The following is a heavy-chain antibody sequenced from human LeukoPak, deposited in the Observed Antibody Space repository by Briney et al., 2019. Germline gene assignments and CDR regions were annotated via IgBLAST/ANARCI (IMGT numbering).Heavy chain of an antibody. Sequence: GGSLRLSCAASGFTVSFNYMNWVRQAPGKGLEWVSVIYSGGNTYYADSVKGRFTISRHNSEDTVYLQMNSLRPEDTAVYYCARGPVSTIWGNWFDPWGQGALVTVSS. D-gene: IGHD6-13*01. CDR3: ARGPVSTIWGNWFDP. CDR1: GFTVSFNY. CDR2: IYSGGNT. J-gene: IGHJ5*02. V-gene: IGHV3-53*04.